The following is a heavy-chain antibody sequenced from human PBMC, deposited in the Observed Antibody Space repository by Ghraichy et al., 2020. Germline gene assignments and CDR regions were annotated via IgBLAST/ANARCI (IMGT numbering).Heavy chain of an antibody. Sequence: SETLSLTCAVYGGSFSGYYWSWICQPPWKGLEWIGEINHSGSTNYNPSLKSRVTISVDTSKNQFSLKLSSVTAADTAVYYCARGSIAVAGYHYYFDYWGQGTLLTVSS. CDR1: GGSFSGYY. J-gene: IGHJ4*02. V-gene: IGHV4-34*01. CDR3: ARGSIAVAGYHYYFDY. D-gene: IGHD6-19*01. CDR2: INHSGST.